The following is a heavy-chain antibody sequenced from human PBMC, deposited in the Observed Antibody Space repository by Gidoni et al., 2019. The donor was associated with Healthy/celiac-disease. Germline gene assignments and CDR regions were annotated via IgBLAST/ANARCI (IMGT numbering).Heavy chain of an antibody. Sequence: MQLLESGGGLVQAGGSLRPSCAASGFTFSSYAMSWVSQAPGKGLEWVSAISGSGGSTYYADSVKGRFTISRDNSKNTLYLQMNSLRAEDTAVYYCAKDWYYFDYWGQGTLVTVSS. CDR3: AKDWYYFDY. CDR1: GFTFSSYA. D-gene: IGHD1-20*01. CDR2: ISGSGGST. J-gene: IGHJ4*02. V-gene: IGHV3-23*01.